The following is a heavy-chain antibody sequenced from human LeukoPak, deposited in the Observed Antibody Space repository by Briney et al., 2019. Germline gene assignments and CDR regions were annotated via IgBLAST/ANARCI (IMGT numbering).Heavy chain of an antibody. Sequence: GGALRLSCTTSGFTLGDHYMSWVRQAPGKGLEWVAVIRSNANGATTEYAASVKGRFTISRDDSKSIVYLQMDSLKTDDTAVYYCARDCSGGGCFYYFDYWGQGTLVTVSS. CDR2: IRSNANGATT. CDR1: GFTLGDHY. D-gene: IGHD2-15*01. V-gene: IGHV3-49*04. J-gene: IGHJ4*02. CDR3: ARDCSGGGCFYYFDY.